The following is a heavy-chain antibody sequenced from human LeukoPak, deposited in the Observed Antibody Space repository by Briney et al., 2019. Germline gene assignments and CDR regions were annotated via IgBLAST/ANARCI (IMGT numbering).Heavy chain of an antibody. Sequence: GGSLRLSCAASGFTFSSYWMSWVRQAPGKGLEWVANIKQDGSEKYYVDSVKGRFTISRDNAKNSLYLQVSSLRAEDTAVYYCARTYSSGWTRAFDIWGQGTMVTVSS. V-gene: IGHV3-7*01. CDR2: IKQDGSEK. CDR3: ARTYSSGWTRAFDI. J-gene: IGHJ3*02. D-gene: IGHD6-19*01. CDR1: GFTFSSYW.